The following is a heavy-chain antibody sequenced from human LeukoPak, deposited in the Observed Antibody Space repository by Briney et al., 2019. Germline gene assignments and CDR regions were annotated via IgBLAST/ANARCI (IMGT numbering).Heavy chain of an antibody. J-gene: IGHJ5*02. Sequence: ASVKVSCKASGNTFTGYYMHWVRQAPGQGREWMGWINPNSGGTNYAQKFQGRVTMTRDTSISTAYMELSRLRSDDTGVYYCARDTYYYGSGSDPWGQGTLVTVSS. D-gene: IGHD3-10*01. CDR1: GNTFTGYY. CDR2: INPNSGGT. V-gene: IGHV1-2*02. CDR3: ARDTYYYGSGSDP.